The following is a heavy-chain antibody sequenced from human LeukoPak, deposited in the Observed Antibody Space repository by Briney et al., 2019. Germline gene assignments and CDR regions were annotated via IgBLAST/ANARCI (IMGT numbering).Heavy chain of an antibody. CDR1: GFSISSGYY. Sequence: PSGTLSLTCAVSGFSISSGYYWGWIRQTPGKGLEWIGSIHHSGDTDYNPPLKSRVTISVHTSNNQFSLQLRSVTAADTAVYYCARFNSLITYGGWFDPWGQGTLVTVSS. V-gene: IGHV4-38-2*01. CDR2: IHHSGDT. D-gene: IGHD2/OR15-2a*01. J-gene: IGHJ5*02. CDR3: ARFNSLITYGGWFDP.